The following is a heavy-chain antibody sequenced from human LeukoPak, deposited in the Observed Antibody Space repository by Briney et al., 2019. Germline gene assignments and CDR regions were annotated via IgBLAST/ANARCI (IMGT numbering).Heavy chain of an antibody. J-gene: IGHJ3*02. Sequence: SETLSLTCTVSGGSISSYYWSWIRQPPGKGLEWIGYIHYTGSTNYNPSLKSRVTISVDTSKNQFSLKLSSVTAADTAVYYCARGLPTAMAFDIWGQGTMVTVSS. D-gene: IGHD2-21*02. V-gene: IGHV4-59*01. CDR2: IHYTGST. CDR3: ARGLPTAMAFDI. CDR1: GGSISSYY.